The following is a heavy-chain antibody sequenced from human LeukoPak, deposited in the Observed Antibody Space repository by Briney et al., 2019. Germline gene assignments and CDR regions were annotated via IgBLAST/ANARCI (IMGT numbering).Heavy chain of an antibody. CDR3: ARVGYGSGWYSLDFDY. CDR1: GYTFTSDG. Sequence: GASVKVSCKASGYTFTSDGISWVRQAPGQGLEWMGWISAYNGNTNYAQKLQGRVTMTTDTSTSTAYMELRSLRSDDTAVYYCARVGYGSGWYSLDFDYWGQGTLVTVSS. J-gene: IGHJ4*02. V-gene: IGHV1-18*01. CDR2: ISAYNGNT. D-gene: IGHD6-19*01.